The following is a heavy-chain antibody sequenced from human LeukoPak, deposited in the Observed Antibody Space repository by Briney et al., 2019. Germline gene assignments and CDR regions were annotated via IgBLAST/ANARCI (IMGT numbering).Heavy chain of an antibody. V-gene: IGHV4-4*07. CDR3: TARIVAVPFYY. CDR1: GDSVKNDY. Sequence: SETLSFTCTVSGDSVKNDYWSCIRQPAGRGLEWIGRIYTSGHTKYNPSLESRVTMSVDTSRNQISLRLSSVTAADTAVYYCTARIVAVPFYYWGQGTLVTASS. J-gene: IGHJ4*02. D-gene: IGHD1-26*01. CDR2: IYTSGHT.